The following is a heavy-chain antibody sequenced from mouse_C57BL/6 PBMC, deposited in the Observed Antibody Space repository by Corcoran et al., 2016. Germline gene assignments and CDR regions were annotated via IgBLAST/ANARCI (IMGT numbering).Heavy chain of an antibody. D-gene: IGHD1-1*01. V-gene: IGHV1-76*01. CDR1: GYTFTDYY. CDR2: IYPGSGNT. CDR3: ARSGVLLRSRFDY. J-gene: IGHJ2*01. Sequence: QVQLKQSGAELVRPGASVKLSCKASGYTFTDYYINWVKQRPGQGLEWIARIYPGSGNTYYNEKFKGKATLTAEKSSSTAYMQLSSLTSEDSAVYCCARSGVLLRSRFDYWGQGTTLTVSS.